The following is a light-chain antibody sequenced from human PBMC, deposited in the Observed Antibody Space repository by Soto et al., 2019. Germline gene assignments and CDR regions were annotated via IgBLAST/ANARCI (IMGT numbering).Light chain of an antibody. CDR2: AAS. V-gene: IGKV3-20*01. CDR3: QQYGSSPWT. Sequence: EFVLTQSPGTLSLSPGERATLSCRASQTVRNNYLAWYQQKPGQAPRLLIYAASSRATGIPDRFSGSGSGTDFTLTISRLEPEDFAVYYCQQYGSSPWTFGQGTKVDIK. J-gene: IGKJ1*01. CDR1: QTVRNNY.